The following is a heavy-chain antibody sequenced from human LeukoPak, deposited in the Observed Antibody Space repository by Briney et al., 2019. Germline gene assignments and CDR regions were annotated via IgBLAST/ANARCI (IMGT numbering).Heavy chain of an antibody. J-gene: IGHJ6*03. V-gene: IGHV4-59*01. CDR3: ARDAYSSSQAPRYYYYYYIDV. Sequence: SETLSLTCTVSGGSISSYYWSWIRQPPGKGLEWIGYIYYSGSTNYNPSLKSRVTISVDTSKNQFSLKLSSVTAADTAVYYCARDAYSSSQAPRYYYYYYIDVWGKGTTVTVSS. CDR2: IYYSGST. D-gene: IGHD6-6*01. CDR1: GGSISSYY.